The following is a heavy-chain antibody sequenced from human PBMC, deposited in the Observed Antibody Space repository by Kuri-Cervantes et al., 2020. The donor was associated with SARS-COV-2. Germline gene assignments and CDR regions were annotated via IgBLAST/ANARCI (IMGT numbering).Heavy chain of an antibody. Sequence: GGSLRLSCAASGFTFSSYGMHWVRQAPGKGLEWVAVISYDGSNRYYADSVKGRFTISRDNSKNTLYLQMNSLRTEDTALYYCAKGAVAGTLDYWGQGTLVTVSS. D-gene: IGHD6-19*01. CDR1: GFTFSSYG. CDR2: ISYDGSNR. J-gene: IGHJ4*02. V-gene: IGHV3-30*18. CDR3: AKGAVAGTLDY.